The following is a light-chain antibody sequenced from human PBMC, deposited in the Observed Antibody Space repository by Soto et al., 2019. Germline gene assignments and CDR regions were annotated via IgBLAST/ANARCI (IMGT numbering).Light chain of an antibody. V-gene: IGLV7-46*01. CDR1: TGAVTSRHY. CDR3: LLSDSGAVV. J-gene: IGLJ2*01. CDR2: DTT. Sequence: QAVVTQEPSVTVSPGGTVTLTCGSSTGAVTSRHYPYWFQQKPGQAPRTLIYDTTNRHSWTPARFSGSLLGGKAALTLSGAQSEDEAEYYCLLSDSGAVVFGGGTKLTVL.